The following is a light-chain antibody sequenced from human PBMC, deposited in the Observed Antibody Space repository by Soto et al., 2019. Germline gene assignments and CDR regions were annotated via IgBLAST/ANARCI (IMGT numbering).Light chain of an antibody. Sequence: DIVMTQSPLSLSVTPGESASISCRSSQSLLHRNGYNYLDWYVQKPGQSPQLLMYLVSNRASGVPDRFSGSGSGTDFTLRISRVEAEDVGVYYCMQALETITFGQGTRLDIK. J-gene: IGKJ5*01. CDR3: MQALETIT. CDR2: LVS. CDR1: QSLLHRNGYNY. V-gene: IGKV2-28*01.